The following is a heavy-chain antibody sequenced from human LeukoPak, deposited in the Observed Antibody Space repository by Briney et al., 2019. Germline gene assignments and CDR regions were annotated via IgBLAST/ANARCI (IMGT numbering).Heavy chain of an antibody. CDR3: ASISGLVDY. CDR1: GFTFSSYG. Sequence: GGSLRLSCAASGFTFSSYGMNWVRQAPGKGLEWVSYISSSGTTIYYADSVKGRFTISRDNAKNSLYLQMNSLRAEDTAVYYCASISGLVDYWGQGTLVTVSS. J-gene: IGHJ4*02. CDR2: ISSSGTTI. D-gene: IGHD1-20*01. V-gene: IGHV3-48*03.